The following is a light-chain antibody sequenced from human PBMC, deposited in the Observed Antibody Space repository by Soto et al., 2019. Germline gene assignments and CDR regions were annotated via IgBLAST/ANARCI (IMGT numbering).Light chain of an antibody. Sequence: DFVMTQAPDSLAVSLGERATINCKSSQSVLYNSNNKNHLGWFQQKPGHPPKLLIYGASIRPSGVPDRFSGSGSGTDFTLTISSLQADDVAVYYCQQYYSIPFTFGQGTKMEI. CDR3: QQYYSIPFT. CDR2: GAS. V-gene: IGKV4-1*01. J-gene: IGKJ2*01. CDR1: QSVLYNSNNKNH.